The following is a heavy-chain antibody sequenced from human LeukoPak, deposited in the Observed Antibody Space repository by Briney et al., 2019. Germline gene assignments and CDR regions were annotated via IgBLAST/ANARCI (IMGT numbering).Heavy chain of an antibody. D-gene: IGHD2-8*02. V-gene: IGHV3-21*01. Sequence: GGSLRLSCAASGFTFSSYSMTWVRQAPGKGLEWVSSISSSSSYIYYADSVKGRFTISRDNAKNSLCLQMNSLRAEDTAVYYCARALVPQGYWGQGTLVTVSS. CDR3: ARALVPQGY. J-gene: IGHJ4*02. CDR1: GFTFSSYS. CDR2: ISSSSSYI.